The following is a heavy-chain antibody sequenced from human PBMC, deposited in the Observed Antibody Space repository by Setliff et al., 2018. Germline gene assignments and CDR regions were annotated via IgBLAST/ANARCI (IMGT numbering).Heavy chain of an antibody. V-gene: IGHV4-39*01. Sequence: SETLSLTCTVSGDSISSSSYYWGWIRQPPGKGLEWIGSIYYSGSTYYNPSLKSRVTISVDTSKNQFSLKLSSVTAADTAVYYCARAHTWSLPNDNSGYPGWFDPWGQGTLVTVSS. CDR3: ARAHTWSLPNDNSGYPGWFDP. CDR1: GDSISSSSYY. J-gene: IGHJ5*02. D-gene: IGHD3-22*01. CDR2: IYYSGST.